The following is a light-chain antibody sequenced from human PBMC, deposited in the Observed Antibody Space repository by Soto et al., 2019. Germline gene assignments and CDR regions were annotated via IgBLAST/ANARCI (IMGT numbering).Light chain of an antibody. CDR2: GAS. CDR3: QQYGRSIT. CDR1: QSVSSNY. J-gene: IGKJ5*01. Sequence: EIVLTQSPGTLSLSQGERATLSCRASQSVSSNYLAWFQQKPGQAPRLLIYGASSRATGIPDRFSGSGSGTDFTLTISRLEPEDFAVYYCQQYGRSITFGQGTRLEIK. V-gene: IGKV3-20*01.